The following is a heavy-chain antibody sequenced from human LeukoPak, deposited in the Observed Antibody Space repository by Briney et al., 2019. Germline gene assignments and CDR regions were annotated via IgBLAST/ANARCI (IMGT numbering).Heavy chain of an antibody. D-gene: IGHD6-13*01. CDR2: IYYSGST. J-gene: IGHJ4*02. V-gene: IGHV4-59*01. Sequence: SETLSLTCTVAGGSISSYYWSWIRQPPGKGLEWIGYIYYSGSTNYNPSLKSRVTISVDTSKNQFSLKLSSVTAADTAVYYCARGSGSSKPKYSIAAAGFDYWGQGTLVTVSS. CDR3: ARGSGSSKPKYSIAAAGFDY. CDR1: GGSISSYY.